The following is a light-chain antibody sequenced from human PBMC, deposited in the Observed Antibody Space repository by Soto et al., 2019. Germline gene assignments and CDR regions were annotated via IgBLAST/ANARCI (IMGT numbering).Light chain of an antibody. CDR1: NSNIGAGYD. CDR2: DTH. J-gene: IGLJ3*02. Sequence: QSVLTQPPSGSGAPGQRVSISCTGTNSNIGAGYDVHWYQQLPGAAPRLLIFDTHYRPSGVPYRFSGSKSGTSATLTITGLQAEDEPDYFCQSYDNKLSGSEVFGGGTKLTVL. V-gene: IGLV1-40*01. CDR3: QSYDNKLSGSEV.